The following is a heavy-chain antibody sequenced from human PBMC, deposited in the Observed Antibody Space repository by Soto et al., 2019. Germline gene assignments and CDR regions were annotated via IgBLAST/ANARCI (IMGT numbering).Heavy chain of an antibody. J-gene: IGHJ4*02. V-gene: IGHV3-23*01. Sequence: HPGGSLRLSCAASGFTFSSYAMSWVRQAPGKGLEWVSAISGSGGSTYYADSVKGRFTISRDNSKNTLYLQMNSLRAEDTAVYYCAKGGRRRYYYDSSGYYATDYWGQGTLVTVSS. CDR1: GFTFSSYA. CDR3: AKGGRRRYYYDSSGYYATDY. CDR2: ISGSGGST. D-gene: IGHD3-22*01.